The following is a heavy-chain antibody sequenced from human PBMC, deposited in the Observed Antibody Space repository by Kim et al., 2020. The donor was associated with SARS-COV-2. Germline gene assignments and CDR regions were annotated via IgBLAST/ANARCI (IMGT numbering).Heavy chain of an antibody. CDR3: ARLELVIDY. CDR1: GGSISSSSYY. D-gene: IGHD3-9*01. Sequence: SETLSLNCTVSGGSISSSSYYWGWIRQPTGKGLEWIGSIYYSGSTYYNPSLKSRVTISVDTSKNQFSLKLSSVTAADTAVYYCARLELVIDYWGQVTLVTVPS. V-gene: IGHV4-39*01. CDR2: IYYSGST. J-gene: IGHJ4*02.